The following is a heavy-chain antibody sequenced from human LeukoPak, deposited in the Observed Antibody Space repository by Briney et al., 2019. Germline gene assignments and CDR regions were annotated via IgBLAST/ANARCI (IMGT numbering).Heavy chain of an antibody. J-gene: IGHJ6*03. D-gene: IGHD6-13*01. V-gene: IGHV3-33*06. CDR2: IWYDGINK. CDR3: GKSMAAADMDV. CDR1: GFTFSTYG. Sequence: GGSLRLSCAASGFTFSTYGMHWVRQAPGKGLEWVAVIWYDGINKYYADSVKGRFTISRDNSKNTLYLQMNSLRAEDTAVYYCGKSMAAADMDVWGKGTTVTVSS.